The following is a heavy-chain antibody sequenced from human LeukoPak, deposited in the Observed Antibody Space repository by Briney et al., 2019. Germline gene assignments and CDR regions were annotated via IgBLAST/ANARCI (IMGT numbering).Heavy chain of an antibody. Sequence: PGVSLRLSCTASGFTFSTYCMFWVRQAPGQGLVWFSQINPEGASTTYGDPAKGRFTASRDNAKNTLHLQMNSLRVDDTAVYYCARGTAITAGIDFWGQGTLVTVSS. CDR2: INPEGAST. D-gene: IGHD6-19*01. CDR3: ARGTAITAGIDF. V-gene: IGHV3-74*01. CDR1: GFTFSTYC. J-gene: IGHJ4*02.